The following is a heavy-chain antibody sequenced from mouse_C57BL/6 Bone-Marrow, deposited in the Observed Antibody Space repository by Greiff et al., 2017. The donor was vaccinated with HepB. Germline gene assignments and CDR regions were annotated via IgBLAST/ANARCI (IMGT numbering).Heavy chain of an antibody. CDR1: GYTFTSYW. J-gene: IGHJ2*01. CDR3: AREGYYLPLDY. D-gene: IGHD2-3*01. CDR2: IYPSDSET. Sequence: QVQLQQPGAELVRPGSSVKLSCKASGYTFTSYWMDWVKQRPGQGLEWIGNIYPSDSETHYNQKFKDKATLTVDKSSSTAYMQLSSLTSEDSAVYYCAREGYYLPLDYWGQGTTLTVSS. V-gene: IGHV1-61*01.